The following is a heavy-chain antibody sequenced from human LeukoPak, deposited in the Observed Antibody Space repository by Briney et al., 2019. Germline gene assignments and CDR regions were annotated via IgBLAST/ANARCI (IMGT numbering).Heavy chain of an antibody. V-gene: IGHV4-39*01. CDR1: GGSISSSSYY. J-gene: IGHJ6*03. Sequence: SETLSLTCTVSGGSISSSSYYWGWIRQPPGKGLEWIGSIYYSGSTYYNPSLKSRVTISVDTSKNQFSLKLSSVTAADTAVYYCARTPGYCSSTSCQGGYYYYYYMDVWGKGTTVTVSS. CDR3: ARTPGYCSSTSCQGGYYYYYYMDV. D-gene: IGHD2-2*01. CDR2: IYYSGST.